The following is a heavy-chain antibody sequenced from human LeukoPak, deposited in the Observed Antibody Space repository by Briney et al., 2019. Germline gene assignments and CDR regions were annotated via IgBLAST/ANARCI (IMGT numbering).Heavy chain of an antibody. CDR2: ISGGGDST. J-gene: IGHJ6*03. CDR3: AKRAGLLPYYMDV. Sequence: GGTLRLSCVASGFTFSSYGMSWVRQAPGKGLEWVSGISGGGDSTYYADSVKGRFTISRDNSKNTLYLQMNSLRAEDTAVYYCAKRAGLLPYYMDVWGKGTTVTVSS. D-gene: IGHD2-15*01. V-gene: IGHV3-23*01. CDR1: GFTFSSYG.